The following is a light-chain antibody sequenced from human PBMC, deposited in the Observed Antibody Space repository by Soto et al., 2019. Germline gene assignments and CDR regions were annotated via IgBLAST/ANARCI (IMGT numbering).Light chain of an antibody. Sequence: QSVSTQPPSVSAAPGQKVTISCSGNSSNIGNNFVSWYLQPPGTAPKVLIYDDHKRPSGIPDRFSGFKSGTSATLGITGLQTGDEADYYCESWDSSLSAVLFGGGTQLTVL. J-gene: IGLJ3*02. CDR1: SSNIGNNF. CDR2: DDH. CDR3: ESWDSSLSAVL. V-gene: IGLV1-51*01.